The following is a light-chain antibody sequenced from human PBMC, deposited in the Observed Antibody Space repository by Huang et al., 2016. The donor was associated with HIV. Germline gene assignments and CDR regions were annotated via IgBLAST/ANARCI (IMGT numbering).Light chain of an antibody. J-gene: IGKJ3*01. CDR1: QIVSSH. Sequence: ETVMTQSPVTLSVSPGDRASLSFRSSQIVSSHLAWYQQNPGQAPRLLIYAASTRATGVPARFSGSGAGTEFTLTISTLQSEDSAVYYCQQYNDFRSTFGPGTRVEIK. CDR3: QQYNDFRST. V-gene: IGKV3-15*01. CDR2: AAS.